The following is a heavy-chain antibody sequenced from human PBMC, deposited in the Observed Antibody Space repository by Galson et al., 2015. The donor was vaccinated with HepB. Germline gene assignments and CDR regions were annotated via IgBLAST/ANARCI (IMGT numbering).Heavy chain of an antibody. D-gene: IGHD2-15*01. CDR1: GFTFSNAW. V-gene: IGHV3-15*01. CDR3: TTVGVVVAATGADY. Sequence: SLRLSCAASGFTFSNAWMSWVRQAPGKGLEWVGRIKSKTDGGTTDYAAPVKGRFTISRDDSKNTLYLQMNSLKTEDTAVYFCTTVGVVVAATGADYWGQGTLVTVSS. CDR2: IKSKTDGGTT. J-gene: IGHJ4*02.